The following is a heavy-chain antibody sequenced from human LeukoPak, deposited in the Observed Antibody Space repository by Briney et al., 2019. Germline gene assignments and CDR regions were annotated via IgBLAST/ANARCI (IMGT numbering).Heavy chain of an antibody. V-gene: IGHV1-69*05. Sequence: AASVKVSCKASGGTFSSYAISWVRQAPGQGLEWMGRIIPIFGTANYAQKFQGRVTITTDESTSTAYMELSSLRSEDTAVYYCASRPYYYGSGQYYFDYWGQGTLVTVSS. J-gene: IGHJ4*02. CDR2: IIPIFGTA. D-gene: IGHD3-10*01. CDR3: ASRPYYYGSGQYYFDY. CDR1: GGTFSSYA.